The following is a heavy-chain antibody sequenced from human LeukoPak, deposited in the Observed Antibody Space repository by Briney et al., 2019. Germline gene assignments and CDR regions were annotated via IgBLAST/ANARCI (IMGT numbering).Heavy chain of an antibody. J-gene: IGHJ6*03. V-gene: IGHV4-34*01. D-gene: IGHD3-22*01. Sequence: SETLSLTWVVYGGSFSGYYWTWIRQAPEKGLGWIGEMNPSGSTNYNPSLKSRVTISVDTSKNQFSLELRSVTAADTAVYYCARGRQDVTMIVVVMTAVSYYLDVWGKGTTVTVS. CDR1: GGSFSGYY. CDR3: ARGRQDVTMIVVVMTAVSYYLDV. CDR2: MNPSGST.